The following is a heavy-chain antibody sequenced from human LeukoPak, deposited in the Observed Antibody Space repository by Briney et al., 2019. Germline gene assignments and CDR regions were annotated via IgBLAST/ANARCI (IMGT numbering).Heavy chain of an antibody. Sequence: GGSLRLSCAASGFTFSSYAMGWVRQTPGKGLEWVSAISGSGGSTYYADSVKGRFTISRDNSKNTLYLQMNSLRAEDAAVYYCADSKDPLYFDYWGQGTLVTVSS. CDR2: ISGSGGST. D-gene: IGHD2-15*01. CDR3: ADSKDPLYFDY. J-gene: IGHJ4*02. CDR1: GFTFSSYA. V-gene: IGHV3-23*01.